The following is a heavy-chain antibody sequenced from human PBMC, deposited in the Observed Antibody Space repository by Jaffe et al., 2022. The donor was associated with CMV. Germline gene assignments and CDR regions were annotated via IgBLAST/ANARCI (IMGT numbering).Heavy chain of an antibody. CDR1: GFTFSSYA. D-gene: IGHD2-2*01. V-gene: IGHV3-64D*06. J-gene: IGHJ5*02. CDR3: VKAISYDIVVVPALFDP. Sequence: EVQLVESGGGLVQPGGSLRLSCSASGFTFSSYAMHWVRQAPGKGLEYVSAISSNGGSTYYADSVKGRFTISRDNSKNTLYLQMSSLRAEDTAVYYCVKAISYDIVVVPALFDPWGQGTLVTVSS. CDR2: ISSNGGST.